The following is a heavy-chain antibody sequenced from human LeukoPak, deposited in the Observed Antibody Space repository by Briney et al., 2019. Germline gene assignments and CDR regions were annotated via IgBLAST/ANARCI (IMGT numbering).Heavy chain of an antibody. CDR1: GGSFSGYY. D-gene: IGHD3-22*01. CDR3: ARASARYYYDSSGFDY. CDR2: INHSGST. Sequence: PSETLSLTCAVYGGSFSGYYWSWIRQPPGKGLEWIGEINHSGSTNYNPSLKSRVTISVDTSKNQFSLKLSSVTAADTAVYYCARASARYYYDSSGFDYWGRGTLVTVSS. J-gene: IGHJ4*02. V-gene: IGHV4-34*01.